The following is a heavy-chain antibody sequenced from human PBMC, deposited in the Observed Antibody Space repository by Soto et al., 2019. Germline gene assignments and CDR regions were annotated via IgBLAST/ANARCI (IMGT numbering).Heavy chain of an antibody. CDR3: ARQGWGSLYYYGVDV. Sequence: GESLKISCKVSGYSFPNYWINWVRQTPGKGLEWMGIVYPGDSKTRYSPSFQGQVTISVDKSISTAYLQWNSLTASDTAMYYCARQGWGSLYYYGVDVWGQGTTVTVSS. J-gene: IGHJ6*02. D-gene: IGHD3-16*01. CDR2: VYPGDSKT. CDR1: GYSFPNYW. V-gene: IGHV5-51*01.